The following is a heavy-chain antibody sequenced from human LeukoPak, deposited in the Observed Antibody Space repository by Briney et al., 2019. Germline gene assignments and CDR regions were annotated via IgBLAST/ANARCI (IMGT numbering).Heavy chain of an antibody. J-gene: IGHJ4*02. CDR1: QFTISSYW. CDR2: IKEDGSKT. Sequence: GGSLRLSCAASQFTISSYWMSWVRQAPGKGLEWVANIKEDGSKTYYVDSVKGRFTISRDNAKNSLYLQMNSLRAEDTALYYCARYVTALDYWGQGTLVTVSS. CDR3: ARYVTALDY. V-gene: IGHV3-7*03. D-gene: IGHD2-21*02.